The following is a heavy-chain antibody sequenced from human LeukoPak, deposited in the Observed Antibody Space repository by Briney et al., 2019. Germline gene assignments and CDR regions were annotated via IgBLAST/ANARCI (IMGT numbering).Heavy chain of an antibody. Sequence: GGSLRLSCAASGFTFSSYSMNWVRQAPGKGLEWVSSISSSSSDIYYADSVKGRFTTSRDNAKNSLYLQMNSLRAEDTAVYYCARVSLGITMVRGVIIPDYWGQGTLVTVSS. CDR3: ARVSLGITMVRGVIIPDY. CDR2: ISSSSSDI. J-gene: IGHJ4*02. D-gene: IGHD3-10*01. V-gene: IGHV3-21*01. CDR1: GFTFSSYS.